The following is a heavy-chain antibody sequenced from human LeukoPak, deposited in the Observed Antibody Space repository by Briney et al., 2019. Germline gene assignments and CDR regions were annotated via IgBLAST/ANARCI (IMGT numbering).Heavy chain of an antibody. CDR3: AREDGYGDSQIDY. D-gene: IGHD5-24*01. CDR1: GFTFSSYS. J-gene: IGHJ4*02. CDR2: ISSSSSTI. Sequence: GGSLRLSCAASGFTFSSYSMNWVRQAPGKGLEWVSYISSSSSTIYYADSVKGRFTISRDNAKNSLYLQMNSLRAEDTAVYYCAREDGYGDSQIDYWGQGTLVTVSS. V-gene: IGHV3-48*04.